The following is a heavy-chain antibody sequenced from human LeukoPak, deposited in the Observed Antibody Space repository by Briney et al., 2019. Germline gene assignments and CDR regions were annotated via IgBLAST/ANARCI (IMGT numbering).Heavy chain of an antibody. CDR1: GFTFSSYW. V-gene: IGHV3-7*01. Sequence: GGSLRLSCAASGFTFSSYWMSWVRQAPGKGLEWVANIKQDGSEKYYVDSVKGRFTISRDNAKNSLYLQMNSLRAEDTAVYYCARDLPYYCDSSGYSDYWGQGTLVTVSS. CDR2: IKQDGSEK. J-gene: IGHJ4*02. D-gene: IGHD3-22*01. CDR3: ARDLPYYCDSSGYSDY.